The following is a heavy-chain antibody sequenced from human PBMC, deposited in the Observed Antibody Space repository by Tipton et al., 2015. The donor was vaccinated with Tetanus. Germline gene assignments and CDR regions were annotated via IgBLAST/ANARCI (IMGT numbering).Heavy chain of an antibody. V-gene: IGHV3-11*01. Sequence: SLRLSCTASGFTFSDHYMAWIRQAPGKGLEWISYISGSGSSIFHADSVKGRFSISRDNAKNALYLQMNSLTAEDTAVYYCARDLDGYCSSTNCYRSYFDYWGRGTLVTVSS. J-gene: IGHJ4*02. CDR3: ARDLDGYCSSTNCYRSYFDY. D-gene: IGHD2-2*03. CDR2: ISGSGSSI. CDR1: GFTFSDHY.